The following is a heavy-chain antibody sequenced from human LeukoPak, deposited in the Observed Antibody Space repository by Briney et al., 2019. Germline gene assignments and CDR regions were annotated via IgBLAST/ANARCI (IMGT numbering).Heavy chain of an antibody. Sequence: SETLSLTCTVSGGSISGYYWSWIRQPPRKGLEWIGYTHYSANTNYNPSLKSRVTISLDTSRDQFSLKLSSLTAADTAIYYCARHYCSGGNCYYFDSWGQGTLVTVSS. CDR1: GGSISGYY. D-gene: IGHD2-15*01. CDR3: ARHYCSGGNCYYFDS. V-gene: IGHV4-59*01. CDR2: THYSANT. J-gene: IGHJ4*02.